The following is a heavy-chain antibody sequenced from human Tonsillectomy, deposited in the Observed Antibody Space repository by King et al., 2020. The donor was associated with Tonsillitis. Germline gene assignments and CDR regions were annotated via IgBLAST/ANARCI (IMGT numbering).Heavy chain of an antibody. Sequence: VQLQESGPGLVKPSETLSLTCTVSGGSISSYYWSWIRQPAGKGLEWIGRIYTSGSTTYNLSLKSRVTMSVATSKNQFSLKLSSVTAADTAVYYCAREFQSSRPLDYWGQGTLVTVSS. J-gene: IGHJ4*02. V-gene: IGHV4-4*07. CDR3: AREFQSSRPLDY. CDR1: GGSISSYY. CDR2: IYTSGST. D-gene: IGHD6-13*01.